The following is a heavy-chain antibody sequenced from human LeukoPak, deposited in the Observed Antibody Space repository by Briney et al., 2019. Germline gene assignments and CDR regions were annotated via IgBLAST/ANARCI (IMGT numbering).Heavy chain of an antibody. D-gene: IGHD1-26*01. CDR3: VREAAATLFDY. Sequence: VGTLRLSCAASGFTFSSYGMSWVRQAPGKGLEWVAAISSSSRDIFYADSVKGRFSISRDNTQNSLSLQMSSLKAEDTAVYYCVREAAATLFDYWGQGTLVTVTS. CDR2: ISSSSRDI. CDR1: GFTFSSYG. J-gene: IGHJ4*02. V-gene: IGHV3-21*01.